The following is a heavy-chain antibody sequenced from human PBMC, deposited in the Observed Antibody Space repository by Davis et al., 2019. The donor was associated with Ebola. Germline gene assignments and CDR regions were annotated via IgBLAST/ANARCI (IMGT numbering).Heavy chain of an antibody. Sequence: GGSLRLSCAASGFTFSTYTMTWVRQAPGKGLEWVSSISISSAFIYYADSVKGRFTVSRDNAKNSLSLQMNSLRAEDTAVYYCARDQLAYYYYGMDVWGQGTTVTVSS. CDR3: ARDQLAYYYYGMDV. J-gene: IGHJ6*02. CDR1: GFTFSTYT. CDR2: ISISSAFI. V-gene: IGHV3-21*01. D-gene: IGHD1-1*01.